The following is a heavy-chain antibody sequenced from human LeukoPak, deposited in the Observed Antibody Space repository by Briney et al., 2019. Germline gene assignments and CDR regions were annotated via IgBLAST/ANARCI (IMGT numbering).Heavy chain of an antibody. D-gene: IGHD5-24*01. J-gene: IGHJ3*02. CDR3: ARVVEMATAHDAFDI. CDR1: GGTFSSYA. Sequence: ASVRVSCKASGGTFSSYAISWVRQAPGQGLEWMGGIIPIFGTANYAQKFQGRVTITADKSTSTAYMELSSLRSEDTAVYYRARVVEMATAHDAFDIWGQGTMVTVSS. CDR2: IIPIFGTA. V-gene: IGHV1-69*06.